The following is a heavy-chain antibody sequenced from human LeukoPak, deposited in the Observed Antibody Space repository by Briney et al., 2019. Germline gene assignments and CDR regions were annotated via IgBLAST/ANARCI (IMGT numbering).Heavy chain of an antibody. CDR3: ARAGYDSSGYYSY. Sequence: APVKVSCKASGYIFTSYYMHWLRDAPGQGLEWVGLINPTGGSTTYAQNFQCRVTMTRDTSTTTVYMEVSSLRSEDTAVYYCARAGYDSSGYYSYWGQGTLVTVSS. J-gene: IGHJ4*02. CDR2: INPTGGST. V-gene: IGHV1-46*01. D-gene: IGHD3-22*01. CDR1: GYIFTSYY.